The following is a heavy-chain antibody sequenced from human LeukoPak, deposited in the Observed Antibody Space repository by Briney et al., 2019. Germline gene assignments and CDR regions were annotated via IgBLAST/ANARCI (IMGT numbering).Heavy chain of an antibody. CDR1: GFTFSSYA. CDR3: AKLRYSAIDY. Sequence: PGGSLRLSCAASGFTFSSYAMSWVRQAPGKGLEWVSAISGSGGCTYYADSVKGRFTISRDNSKSTLYLQTNSLRTEDTAVYYCAKLRYSAIDYWGQGTLVTVSS. J-gene: IGHJ4*02. D-gene: IGHD5-18*01. CDR2: ISGSGGCT. V-gene: IGHV3-23*01.